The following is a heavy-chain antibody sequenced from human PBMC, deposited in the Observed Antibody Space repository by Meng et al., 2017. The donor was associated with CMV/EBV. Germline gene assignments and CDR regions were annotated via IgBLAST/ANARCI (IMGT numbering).Heavy chain of an antibody. V-gene: IGHV3-48*03. CDR3: VRDNLIEHCTQWRYCYYGMDV. CDR1: GFTFSSYE. CDR2: ISSSGSTI. J-gene: IGHJ6*02. Sequence: GESLEISCAASGFTFSSYEMNWVRQAPGKGLEWVSYISSSGSTIYYADSVKGRFTISRDNAKNSLYLQMNSLRAEDTAVYYRVRDNLIEHCTQWRYCYYGMDVWGQGTTVTVSS. D-gene: IGHD2-8*01.